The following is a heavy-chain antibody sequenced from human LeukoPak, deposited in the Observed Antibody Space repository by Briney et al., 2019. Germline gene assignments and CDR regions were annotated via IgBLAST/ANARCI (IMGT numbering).Heavy chain of an antibody. D-gene: IGHD6-19*01. V-gene: IGHV3-33*01. Sequence: QPGGSLRLSCAASGFTFSSYGMHWVRQAPGKGLEWVAVIWYDGSNKYYADSVKGRFTISRDNSKNTLYLQMNSLRAEDTAVYYCVCPGCFGIAVAGPEKNWGQGTLVTVSS. CDR3: VCPGCFGIAVAGPEKN. J-gene: IGHJ4*02. CDR1: GFTFSSYG. CDR2: IWYDGSNK.